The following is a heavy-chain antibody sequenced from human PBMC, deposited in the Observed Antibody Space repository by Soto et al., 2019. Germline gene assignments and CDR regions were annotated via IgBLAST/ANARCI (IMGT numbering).Heavy chain of an antibody. V-gene: IGHV3-33*01. CDR2: LWYDGVRQ. CDR3: VRENTPPFLDS. J-gene: IGHJ4*02. CDR1: GFTQNLYG. D-gene: IGHD2-2*02. Sequence: QVQLMESGGGVVQSGRSLTLSCAPSGFTQNLYGVHWVRQAPGKGLEWLGLLWYDGVRQGYSEAVRGRFTISRDSSTNTVYLQMNSLRVEDTAVYFCVRENTPPFLDSWGQGTLVTVTS.